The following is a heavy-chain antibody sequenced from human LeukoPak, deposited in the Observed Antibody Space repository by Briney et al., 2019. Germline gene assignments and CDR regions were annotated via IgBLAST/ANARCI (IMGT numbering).Heavy chain of an antibody. D-gene: IGHD3-10*01. V-gene: IGHV4-59*12. J-gene: IGHJ6*03. Sequence: PSETLSLTCTVSGGSISSYFWSWIRQPPGKGLEWIGYIYSSGNTNYNPSLMSRVTMSVDTSKNQFSLKVSSVTAADTAVYYCARDRYYYGSGSYPHMDVWGKGTTVTISS. CDR1: GGSISSYF. CDR3: ARDRYYYGSGSYPHMDV. CDR2: IYSSGNT.